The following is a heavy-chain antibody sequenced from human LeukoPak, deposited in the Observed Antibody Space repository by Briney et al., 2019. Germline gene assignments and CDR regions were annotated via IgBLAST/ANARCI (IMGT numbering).Heavy chain of an antibody. J-gene: IGHJ4*02. CDR2: ISGSGGST. V-gene: IGHV3-23*01. CDR1: GFTFSSYG. Sequence: GGSLRLSCAASGFTFSSYGMSWVRQAPGKGLEWVSAISGSGGSTYYADSVKGRFTISRDNSKNTLYLQMNSLRAEDTAVYYCAKDGFPLGYFDYWGQGTLVTVSS. CDR3: AKDGFPLGYFDY.